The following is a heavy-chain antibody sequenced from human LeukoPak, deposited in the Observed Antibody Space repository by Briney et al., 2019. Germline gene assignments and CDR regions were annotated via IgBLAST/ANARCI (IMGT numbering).Heavy chain of an antibody. CDR2: INHSGST. CDR3: ARLAKTRYCSSTSCFPV. J-gene: IGHJ6*04. D-gene: IGHD2-2*01. CDR1: GFTFSSYS. Sequence: GSLRLSCAASGFTFSSYSMNWVRQPPGKGLEWIGEINHSGSTNYNPSLKSRVTISVDTSKNQFSLKLSSVTAADTAVYYCARLAKTRYCSSTSCFPVWGKGTTVTVSS. V-gene: IGHV4-34*01.